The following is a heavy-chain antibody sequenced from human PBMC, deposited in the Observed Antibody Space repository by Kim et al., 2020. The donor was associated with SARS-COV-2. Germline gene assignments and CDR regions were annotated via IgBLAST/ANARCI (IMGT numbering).Heavy chain of an antibody. V-gene: IGHV1-69*08. Sequence: SVKVSCKASGGTFSINWVRQAPGQGLEWMGNIIPVLGTPNYGRGSLAQRFQGRVTITADKSTSTAYMELSGLRSEDTAVYYCATIPIEYSSSNNWFDPWGQGTLVTVSS. D-gene: IGHD6-6*01. J-gene: IGHJ5*02. CDR1: GGTFS. CDR3: ATIPIEYSSSNNWFDP. CDR2: IIPVLGTP.